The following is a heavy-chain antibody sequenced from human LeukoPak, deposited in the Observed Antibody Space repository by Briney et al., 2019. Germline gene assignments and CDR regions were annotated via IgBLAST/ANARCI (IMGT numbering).Heavy chain of an antibody. V-gene: IGHV4-34*01. CDR3: ARGITMVRGVDY. CDR2: INHSGST. CDR1: GGTFTAYY. J-gene: IGHJ4*02. Sequence: PSETLSLTCAVYGGTFTAYYWSWIRQPPGKGLEWIGEINHSGSTNYNPSLKSRVTISVDTSKNQFSLKLSSVTAADTAVYYCARGITMVRGVDYWGQGTLVTVSS. D-gene: IGHD3-10*01.